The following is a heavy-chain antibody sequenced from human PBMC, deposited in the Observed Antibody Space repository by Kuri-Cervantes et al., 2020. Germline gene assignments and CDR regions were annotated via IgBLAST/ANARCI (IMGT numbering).Heavy chain of an antibody. Sequence: SETLSLTCAVSGYSISSGDYCGWIRQPPGKGLEWIGSIYHSGGTYYNPSLKSRVTISVDTSKNQFSLKLSSVTAADTAVYYCARGSSRAVRVDYWGQGTLVTVSS. CDR2: IYHSGGT. D-gene: IGHD6-6*01. V-gene: IGHV4-38-2*01. J-gene: IGHJ4*02. CDR3: ARGSSRAVRVDY. CDR1: GYSISSGDY.